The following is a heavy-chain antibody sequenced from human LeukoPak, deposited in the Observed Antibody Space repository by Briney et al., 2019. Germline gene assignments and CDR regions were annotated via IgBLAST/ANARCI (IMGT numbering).Heavy chain of an antibody. CDR2: IYYSGST. J-gene: IGHJ4*02. D-gene: IGHD6-19*01. Sequence: SSQTLSLTCTVSGGSISSGGYYWSWIRQHPGKGLEWIGYIYYSGSTYYNPSLKSRVTISVDTSKNQFSLKLSSVTAADTAVYYCAKDPYSSGWRPLYFDYWGQGTLVTVSS. CDR3: AKDPYSSGWRPLYFDY. CDR1: GGSISSGGYY. V-gene: IGHV4-31*03.